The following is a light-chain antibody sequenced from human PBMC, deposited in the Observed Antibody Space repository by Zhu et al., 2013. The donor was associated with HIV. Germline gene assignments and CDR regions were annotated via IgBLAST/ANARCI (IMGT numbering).Light chain of an antibody. V-gene: IGKV3D-20*02. CDR1: QSVSSSY. CDR2: GAS. J-gene: IGKJ4*01. Sequence: EIVLTQSPGTLSLSPGERATLSCRASQSVSSSYFAWYQQKPGQAPRLLINGASSRATGIPDRFSGSGSGTDFTLTISRLEPEDFAVYYCQQRSNWRGLTFGGGTKVEIK. CDR3: QQRSNWRGLT.